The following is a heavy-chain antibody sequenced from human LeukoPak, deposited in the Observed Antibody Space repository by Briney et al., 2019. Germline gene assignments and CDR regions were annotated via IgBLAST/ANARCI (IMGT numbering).Heavy chain of an antibody. Sequence: GGSLRLSCAASGFTFINYAMTWVRQAPGKGLEWVSALSGSGDSTFHADSVKGRFTISRDNSRSTLYLQMNSLGTEDTAAYYCAKGSYYDSSGSFYFDYWGQGTLVTVSS. J-gene: IGHJ4*02. V-gene: IGHV3-23*01. CDR2: LSGSGDST. D-gene: IGHD3-22*01. CDR1: GFTFINYA. CDR3: AKGSYYDSSGSFYFDY.